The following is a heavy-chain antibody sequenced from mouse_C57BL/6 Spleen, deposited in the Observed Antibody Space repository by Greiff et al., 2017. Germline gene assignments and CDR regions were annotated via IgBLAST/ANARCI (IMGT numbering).Heavy chain of an antibody. CDR3: ARSYDGPFDY. CDR2: IDPSDSET. J-gene: IGHJ2*01. CDR1: GYTFTSYW. V-gene: IGHV1-52*01. Sequence: VQLQQPGAELVRPGSSVKLSCKASGYTFTSYWMHWVKQRPIQGLEWIGNIDPSDSETHYNQKFKDKATLTVDKSSSTAYMQLSSLTYEDSAVYYCARSYDGPFDYWGQGTTLTVSS. D-gene: IGHD2-3*01.